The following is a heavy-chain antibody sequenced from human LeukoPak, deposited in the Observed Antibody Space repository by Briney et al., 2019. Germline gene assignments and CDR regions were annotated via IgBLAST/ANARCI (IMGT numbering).Heavy chain of an antibody. CDR3: AADGYISPFDY. J-gene: IGHJ4*02. D-gene: IGHD5-24*01. CDR1: AFIFSNYW. Sequence: GGSLRLSCAASAFIFSNYWMNWVRQTPGKGLEWVANIKKDGSEKNYVDSVKGRFTISRDNAKNSLYLQMNSLRAEDTAVYYCAADGYISPFDYWGQGTLVTVSS. CDR2: IKKDGSEK. V-gene: IGHV3-7*01.